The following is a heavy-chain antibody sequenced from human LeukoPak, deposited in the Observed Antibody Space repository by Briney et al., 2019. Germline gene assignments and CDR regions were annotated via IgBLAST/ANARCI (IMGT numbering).Heavy chain of an antibody. V-gene: IGHV3-48*01. CDR1: GFTFSSYS. Sequence: GGSLRLSCAASGFTFSSYSMNWVRQAPGKGLEWLPTISSNSDTIYYADSMKGRFTISRDNAKNSLYLQTNSLRAEDTAVYYCARLGGSWYRSAFDIWGQGTMVTVSS. J-gene: IGHJ3*02. CDR2: ISSNSDTI. D-gene: IGHD6-13*01. CDR3: ARLGGSWYRSAFDI.